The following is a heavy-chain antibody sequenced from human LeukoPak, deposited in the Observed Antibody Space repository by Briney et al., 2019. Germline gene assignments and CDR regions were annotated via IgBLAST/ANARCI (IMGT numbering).Heavy chain of an antibody. CDR1: GFTFGDSA. J-gene: IGHJ4*02. CDR2: IRSKDYGGTT. V-gene: IGHV3-49*04. Sequence: PGGSLRLSCTASGFTFGDSAMSWVRQAPGKELEWVGFIRSKDYGGTTEYAASVKGRFTISRDDSKSIAYLQMNSLKTEDTAVYYCTTYDSSGYYYIEYYFDYWGQGTLVTVSS. CDR3: TTYDSSGYYYIEYYFDY. D-gene: IGHD3-22*01.